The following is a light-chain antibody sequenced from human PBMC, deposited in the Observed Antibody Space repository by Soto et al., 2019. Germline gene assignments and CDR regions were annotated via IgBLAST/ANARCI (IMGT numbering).Light chain of an antibody. V-gene: IGKV3-20*01. Sequence: EIVLTQSPGTLSLSPGEGATLSCRASQTVSSTYLAWYQQKPGRAPSLLIHGASTRAAGIPDRVSASGSGTHFTLTINRLEPEEFAVDFCQQFGTSPYTVGQGTTVEIK. CDR1: QTVSSTY. CDR3: QQFGTSPYT. CDR2: GAS. J-gene: IGKJ2*01.